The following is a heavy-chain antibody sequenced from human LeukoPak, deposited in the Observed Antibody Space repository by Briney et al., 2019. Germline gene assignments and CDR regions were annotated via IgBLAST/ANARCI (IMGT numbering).Heavy chain of an antibody. CDR3: ARDRSPMSSGYPSDAFDI. J-gene: IGHJ3*02. V-gene: IGHV3-23*01. Sequence: GGSLRLSCAASGFTFSSYAMSWVRQAPGKGLEWVSAISGSGDSTYYADSVKGRFTISRDNAKNSVHLQMNSLRAEDTAVYYCARDRSPMSSGYPSDAFDIWGQGTMVTVSS. CDR1: GFTFSSYA. D-gene: IGHD3-22*01. CDR2: ISGSGDST.